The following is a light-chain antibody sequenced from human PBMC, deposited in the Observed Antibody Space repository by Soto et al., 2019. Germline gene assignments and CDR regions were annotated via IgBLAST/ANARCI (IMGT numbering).Light chain of an antibody. V-gene: IGKV1-9*01. J-gene: IGKJ3*01. Sequence: DIQLTQSPSFLSASVGDRVTITCRASQDVSRYLAWYQQKPGKAPNLLIYAASTLRSGVPSRFSGSGSETEFTLTISNLQPEDFATYSCQQLNSYVFAFGPGTKVDIK. CDR2: AAS. CDR3: QQLNSYVFA. CDR1: QDVSRY.